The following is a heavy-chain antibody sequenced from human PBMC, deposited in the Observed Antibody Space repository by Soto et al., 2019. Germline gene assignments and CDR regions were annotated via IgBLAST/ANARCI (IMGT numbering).Heavy chain of an antibody. D-gene: IGHD1-26*01. Sequence: QVHLVQSGAEVKDPGASVQVSCKASGYTFTSYAMHWVRQAPGQRLEWMGWINGGNGKTKYSQKFQGRVTIIGDTSVSTAYMELSSLRSEDTAVYYCVRDPQDSGYIDFWGRGTLVTVSS. V-gene: IGHV1-3*01. CDR3: VRDPQDSGYIDF. CDR1: GYTFTSYA. J-gene: IGHJ4*02. CDR2: INGGNGKT.